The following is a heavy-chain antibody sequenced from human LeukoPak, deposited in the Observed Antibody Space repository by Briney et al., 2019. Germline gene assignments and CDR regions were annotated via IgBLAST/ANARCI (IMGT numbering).Heavy chain of an antibody. CDR2: ICPDGTVT. CDR1: GFTFSTYC. D-gene: IGHD3-10*01. Sequence: GGSLRLSCAASGFTFSTYCMHWVRQAPGKGPMWVSRICPDGTVTNYADSVKARFIISRDNARNTVYLQMNSLRVEDTAVYYCHGSGSYTNWFDPWGQGTLVTVSS. J-gene: IGHJ5*02. V-gene: IGHV3-74*01. CDR3: HGSGSYTNWFDP.